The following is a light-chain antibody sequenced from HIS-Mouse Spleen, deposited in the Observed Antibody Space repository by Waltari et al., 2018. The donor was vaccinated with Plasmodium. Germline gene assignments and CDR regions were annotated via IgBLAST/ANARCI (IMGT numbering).Light chain of an antibody. Sequence: QTVVTQEPSLTVSPGGTVTLTCASRTGAGTSGYYPNWFQQKPGQAPRSLIYSTSNKNSWTPSRFSGSLLGGKAALTLSGVQPEDEAEYYCLLYYGGAWVFGGGTKLTVL. CDR1: TGAGTSGYY. J-gene: IGLJ3*02. V-gene: IGLV7-43*01. CDR3: LLYYGGAWV. CDR2: STS.